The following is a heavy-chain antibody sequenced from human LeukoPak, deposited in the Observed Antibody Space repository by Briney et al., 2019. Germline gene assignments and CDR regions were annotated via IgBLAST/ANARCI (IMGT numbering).Heavy chain of an antibody. J-gene: IGHJ6*02. CDR1: GFTFSSYS. CDR3: GVGSSYYYYGMDV. CDR2: ISSSSSTI. D-gene: IGHD6-6*01. V-gene: IGHV3-48*01. Sequence: GGSLRLSCAASGFTFSSYSMNWVRQAPGKGLEWVSYISSSSSTIYYAGSVKGRFTISRDNAKNSLYLQMNSLRAEDTAVYYCGVGSSYYYYGMDVWGQGTTVTVSS.